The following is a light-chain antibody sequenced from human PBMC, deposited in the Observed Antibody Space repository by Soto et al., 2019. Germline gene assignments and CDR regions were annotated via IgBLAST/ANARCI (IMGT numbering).Light chain of an antibody. CDR1: QAIRND. CDR3: LKDFNYFS. Sequence: AVQVTQSPSSLSASVGDRVTITCRASQAIRNDLGWYQQIPGKAPNLLIYAASTLQSGVPSRFSGSGFGTDFTLSISSLKPEDSATHYCLKDFNYFSLGQGTRLEIK. V-gene: IGKV1-6*01. CDR2: AAS. J-gene: IGKJ5*01.